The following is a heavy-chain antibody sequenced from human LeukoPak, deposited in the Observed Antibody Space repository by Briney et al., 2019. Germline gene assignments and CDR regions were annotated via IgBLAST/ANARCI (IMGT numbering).Heavy chain of an antibody. D-gene: IGHD1-26*01. Sequence: GGSLRLSCAASGFTFSSYGMHWVRQAPGRGLEWVAFIRYDGSNKYYADSVKGRFTISRDNSKNTLYLQMNSLRAEDTAVYYCASFLMGIEAFDIWGQGTMVTVSS. CDR2: IRYDGSNK. J-gene: IGHJ3*02. CDR3: ASFLMGIEAFDI. CDR1: GFTFSSYG. V-gene: IGHV3-30*02.